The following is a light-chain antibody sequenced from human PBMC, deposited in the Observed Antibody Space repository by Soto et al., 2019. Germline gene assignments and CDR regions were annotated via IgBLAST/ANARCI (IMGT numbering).Light chain of an antibody. Sequence: IVLTQSPDNLSLSSGERATLSCRSTQSVRSERLAWYQQKRGQAPTLIIFDASSRASGTPERFSGSASGTDFTLTISRLEAEDFAVYYGQEYEGAPTITFGLGTKVD. V-gene: IGKV3-20*01. CDR1: QSVRSER. J-gene: IGKJ3*01. CDR2: DAS. CDR3: QEYEGAPTIT.